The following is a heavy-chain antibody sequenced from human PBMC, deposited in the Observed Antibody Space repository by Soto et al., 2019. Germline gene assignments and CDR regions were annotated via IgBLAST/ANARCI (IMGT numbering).Heavy chain of an antibody. D-gene: IGHD2-15*01. CDR2: IIPIFGTA. V-gene: IGHV1-69*12. CDR1: GGTFSSYA. Sequence: QVQLVQSGAEVKKPGSSVKVSCKASGGTFSSYAISWVRQAPGQGLEWMGGIIPIFGTANYAEKFQGRVTITADASTSTAYMELSSLRSEDTAVYYCAREGCSGGSCYYYYYGMDVWGQGTTVTVSS. CDR3: AREGCSGGSCYYYYYGMDV. J-gene: IGHJ6*02.